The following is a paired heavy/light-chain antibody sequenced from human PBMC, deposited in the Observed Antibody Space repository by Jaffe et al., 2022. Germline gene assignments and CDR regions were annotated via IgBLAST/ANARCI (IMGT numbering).Light chain of an antibody. CDR2: GAS. Sequence: EIVLTQSPGTLSLSPGERATLSCRASQSVSSSYLAWYQQRPGQAPRLLIYGASSRATGIPDRFSGSGSGTDFTLTISRLEPEDFAVYYCQQYGSSPLTFGQGTRLEIK. V-gene: IGKV3-20*01. CDR3: QQYGSSPLT. CDR1: QSVSSSY. J-gene: IGKJ5*01.
Heavy chain of an antibody. CDR3: ARAGIAAHLSWLDY. Sequence: QVHLVQSGAEVKKPGSSVKVSCKASGGTFSSYAITWVRQAPGQGLEWMGGLVPIFGTANYAQKFQGRVTITADKSTNTAYMELRSLRSEDTAMYFCARAGIAAHLSWLDYWGQGTLVTVSS. CDR2: LVPIFGTA. CDR1: GGTFSSYA. V-gene: IGHV1-69*06. J-gene: IGHJ4*02. D-gene: IGHD6-13*01.